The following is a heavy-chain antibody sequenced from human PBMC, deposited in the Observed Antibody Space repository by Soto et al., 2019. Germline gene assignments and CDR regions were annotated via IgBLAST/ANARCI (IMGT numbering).Heavy chain of an antibody. CDR3: AREGVRISGLPYYFDD. Sequence: QVQLVQSGAEVKKPGASVKVSCKASGYTCTSYGISWVRQAPGQGLEWMGWISAYNGTTNYAQTLQGIVTMTTDTSTSTAYMERSSLRSDDTAVYYCAREGVRISGLPYYFDDGGQRTLDTGYS. D-gene: IGHD6-25*01. V-gene: IGHV1-18*01. CDR1: GYTCTSYG. CDR2: ISAYNGTT. J-gene: IGHJ4*02.